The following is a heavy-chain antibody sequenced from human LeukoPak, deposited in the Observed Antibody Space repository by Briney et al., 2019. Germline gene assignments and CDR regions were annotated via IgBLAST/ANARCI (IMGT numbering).Heavy chain of an antibody. D-gene: IGHD3-22*01. J-gene: IGHJ4*02. CDR3: ARGQNYYDSSGYYHYAPFDY. Sequence: ASVKVSCKASGYTFTSYGISWVRQAPGQGLEWMGWISAYNGNTNYAQKLQGRVTMTTDTSTSTAYMELRSLRSDDTAVYYCARGQNYYDSSGYYHYAPFDYWGQGTLVTVSS. V-gene: IGHV1-18*01. CDR2: ISAYNGNT. CDR1: GYTFTSYG.